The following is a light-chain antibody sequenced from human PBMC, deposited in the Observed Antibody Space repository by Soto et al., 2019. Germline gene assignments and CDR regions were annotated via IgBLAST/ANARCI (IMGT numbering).Light chain of an antibody. CDR1: HSVSSD. CDR3: EQSYNWPYT. J-gene: IGKJ2*01. Sequence: EIVMTQSPATLSVSPGERATLSCWASHSVSSDLAWYQQKPGQAPRLLIYGASTRPTGIPARFSGSGSGTVFSLTISTLQSEDFAVYYCEQSYNWPYTFGQGTKLEIK. CDR2: GAS. V-gene: IGKV3-15*01.